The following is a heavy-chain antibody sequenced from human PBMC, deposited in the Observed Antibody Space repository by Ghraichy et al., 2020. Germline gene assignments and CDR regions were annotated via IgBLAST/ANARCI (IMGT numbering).Heavy chain of an antibody. CDR1: GFTFDKYT. V-gene: IGHV3-43*01. CDR3: AKDQGGYKGVDY. CDR2: IRGDGDT. J-gene: IGHJ4*02. D-gene: IGHD3-10*01. Sequence: GGSLRLSCAASGFTFDKYTMHWVRQVPGKGLEWVSLIRGDGDTFYADSVRGRFTVSRDNRKNSIYLQVNSLTTEDTAFYYCAKDQGGYKGVDYWGQGTLVTVSS.